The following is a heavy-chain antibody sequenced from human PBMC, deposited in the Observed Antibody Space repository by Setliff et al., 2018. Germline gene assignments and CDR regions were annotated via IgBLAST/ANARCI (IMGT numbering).Heavy chain of an antibody. CDR1: GYSFTSHY. CDR3: AKPTQGQLALGA. J-gene: IGHJ5*02. D-gene: IGHD1-1*01. V-gene: IGHV1-46*01. Sequence: ASVKVSCKTSGYSFTSHYMHWVRQAPGQGLEWMGIINPGGLSSSSTQKFEGRVTMTRNNSKNTLYLQMDSLRDDDTAVYYCAKPTQGQLALGAWGQGTLVTVSS. CDR2: INPGGLSS.